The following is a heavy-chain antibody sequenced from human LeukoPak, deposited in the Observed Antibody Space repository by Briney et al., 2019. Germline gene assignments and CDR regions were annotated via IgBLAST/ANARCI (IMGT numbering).Heavy chain of an antibody. V-gene: IGHV3-48*03. Sequence: GGSLRLSCAASGFTFSSYEMNWVRQAPGKGLEWVSYISSSGSTTRYADSVKGRFTISRDNAKKSLYLQMNSLRAEDTAVYYCARDSYDSSGYYFDWGQGTLVTVSS. J-gene: IGHJ4*02. CDR1: GFTFSSYE. D-gene: IGHD3-22*01. CDR2: ISSSGSTT. CDR3: ARDSYDSSGYYFD.